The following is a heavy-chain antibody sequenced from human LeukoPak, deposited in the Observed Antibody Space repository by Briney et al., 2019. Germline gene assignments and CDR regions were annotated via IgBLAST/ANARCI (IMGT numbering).Heavy chain of an antibody. CDR1: GFSVRSNY. Sequence: GGSLRLSCAASGFSVRSNYMSWVRQAPGKGLEYVSSIETGGSTHFADSVKGRFTISSDTSKNNLYLQMHSLRAEDTAAYYCARDRGFFGEPDFYYAMDVWGQGTTVTVSS. CDR3: ARDRGFFGEPDFYYAMDV. D-gene: IGHD3-10*01. V-gene: IGHV3-66*01. CDR2: IETGGST. J-gene: IGHJ6*02.